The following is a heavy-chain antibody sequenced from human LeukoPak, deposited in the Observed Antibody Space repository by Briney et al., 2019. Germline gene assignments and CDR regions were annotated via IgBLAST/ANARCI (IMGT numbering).Heavy chain of an antibody. CDR2: INPSGGST. CDR1: GYTSTSYY. J-gene: IGHJ5*02. V-gene: IGHV1-46*01. CDR3: SRRGDSSGFDP. Sequence: ASVKVSCKASGYTSTSYYIHWVRQAPGQGREWMGIINPSGGSTSYAQKFQGRVNMTRDMSTSTVYMELSSLRSEDTPVYYCSRRGDSSGFDPWGQGTLVTVSS. D-gene: IGHD3-22*01.